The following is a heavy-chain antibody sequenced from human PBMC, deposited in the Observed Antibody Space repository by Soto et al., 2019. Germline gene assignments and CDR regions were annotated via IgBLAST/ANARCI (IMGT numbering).Heavy chain of an antibody. D-gene: IGHD2-21*02. Sequence: EVQLVESGGGLVQPGGSLRLSCAASGFTFSSYWMSWVRQDPGKGLGWVANMNKAGSEKYYVDSVKGRFTISRDNGKNSLYLQMNSLRAEDTAVYYCARTPWNYGGDFPTTIYFDYWGQGTLVTVSS. V-gene: IGHV3-7*01. CDR2: MNKAGSEK. CDR1: GFTFSSYW. J-gene: IGHJ4*02. CDR3: ARTPWNYGGDFPTTIYFDY.